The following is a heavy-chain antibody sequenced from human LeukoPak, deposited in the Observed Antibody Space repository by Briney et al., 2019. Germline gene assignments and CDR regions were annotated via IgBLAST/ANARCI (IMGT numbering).Heavy chain of an antibody. J-gene: IGHJ4*02. Sequence: PSGTLSLTCAVSGGSISSSSYSWNWIRQPPGKGLEWIGNIYYSGITQYNPSLKSRVTLSIDTSNNQFSLKLSSVTAADTAVYYCARVNCSATSCYTHFDFWGEGTLVTDSS. D-gene: IGHD2-2*02. CDR3: ARVNCSATSCYTHFDF. CDR2: IYYSGIT. V-gene: IGHV4-30-4*07. CDR1: GGSISSSSYS.